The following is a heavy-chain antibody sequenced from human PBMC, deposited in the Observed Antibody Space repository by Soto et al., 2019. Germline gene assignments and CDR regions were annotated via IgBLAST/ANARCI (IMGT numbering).Heavy chain of an antibody. Sequence: GGSLRLSCAASGFTFSSYTMNWVRQAPGKGLEWVSSITTSSNYIFYADSVKGLFTISRGNAKNSLYLQMNSLRAEDTAVYFCARVTSTYRDYWGQGTLVTVSS. D-gene: IGHD2-2*01. V-gene: IGHV3-21*06. CDR3: ARVTSTYRDY. CDR2: ITTSSNYI. J-gene: IGHJ4*02. CDR1: GFTFSSYT.